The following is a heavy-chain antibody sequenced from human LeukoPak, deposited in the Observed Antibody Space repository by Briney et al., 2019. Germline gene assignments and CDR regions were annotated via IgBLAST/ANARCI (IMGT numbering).Heavy chain of an antibody. V-gene: IGHV3-33*06. CDR2: VSYDATNY. D-gene: IGHD3-22*01. Sequence: PGGSLRLSCAASGFTFSGYGMHWVRQAPGKGLEWVAGVSYDATNYYYADSVKGRFTISRDNSKNTLYPQMNSLRAEDTAVYFCAKSNSGYNYIDFWGQGALVTVSS. J-gene: IGHJ4*02. CDR1: GFTFSGYG. CDR3: AKSNSGYNYIDF.